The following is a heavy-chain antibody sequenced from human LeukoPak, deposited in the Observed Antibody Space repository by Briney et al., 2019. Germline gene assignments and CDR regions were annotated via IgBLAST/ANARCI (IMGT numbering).Heavy chain of an antibody. Sequence: HPGGSLRLSCAASGFTFSSYWMSWVRQAPGKGLEWVANIKQDGSEKYYVDSVKGRFTISRDNAKNSLYLQMNSLRAEDTAVYYCARDRYSSSWYYYYYYMDVWGKGTTVTISS. D-gene: IGHD6-13*01. CDR1: GFTFSSYW. J-gene: IGHJ6*03. CDR3: ARDRYSSSWYYYYYYMDV. V-gene: IGHV3-7*01. CDR2: IKQDGSEK.